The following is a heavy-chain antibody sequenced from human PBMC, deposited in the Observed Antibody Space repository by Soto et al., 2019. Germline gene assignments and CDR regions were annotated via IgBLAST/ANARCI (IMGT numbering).Heavy chain of an antibody. CDR1: GFTFSTYA. CDR2: INSNGGTT. D-gene: IGHD2-21*01. J-gene: IGHJ4*02. CDR3: ARVIEGGGPAEDDY. V-gene: IGHV3-64D*06. Sequence: GGSLRLSCSASGFTFSTYAMHWVRQPPGKGLEYVSVINSNGGTTYYADSVKGRFTISRDNSQNTLYLQMNSLRPEDTAVYYCARVIEGGGPAEDDYWGQGTLVTVSS.